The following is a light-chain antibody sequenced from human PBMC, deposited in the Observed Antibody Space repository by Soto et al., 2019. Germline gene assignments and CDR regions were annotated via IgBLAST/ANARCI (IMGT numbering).Light chain of an antibody. J-gene: IGKJ4*01. CDR1: QSVTSSY. V-gene: IGKV3-20*01. CDR2: GAS. CDR3: QQYGSSPA. Sequence: EIVLTQSPGTLSLSPGERATLSCRASQSVTSSYLAWYQQKPGQAPRLLIYGASSRATGIPDRFSGSGSGTYFILTISRLEPEDFAVYYCQQYGSSPAFGGGTKVEIK.